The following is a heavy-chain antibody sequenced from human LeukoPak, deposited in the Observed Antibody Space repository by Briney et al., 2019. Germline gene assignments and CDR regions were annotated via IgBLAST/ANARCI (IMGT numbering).Heavy chain of an antibody. J-gene: IGHJ5*02. CDR2: IYHSGST. V-gene: IGHV4-38-2*01. Sequence: PSETLSLTCAVSGYSISSGYYWGWIRQPPGKGLEWIGSIYHSGSTYYNPSLKSRVTISVDTSKNQFSLKLSSVTAADTAVYYCASGWFGELLYRVGNWFDPWGQGTLVTVSS. CDR1: GYSISSGYY. D-gene: IGHD3-10*01. CDR3: ASGWFGELLYRVGNWFDP.